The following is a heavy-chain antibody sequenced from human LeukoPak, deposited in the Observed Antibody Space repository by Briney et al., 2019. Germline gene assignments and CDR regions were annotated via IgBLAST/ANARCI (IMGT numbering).Heavy chain of an antibody. CDR2: INSNSANT. J-gene: IGHJ3*02. CDR1: GYTFTGYY. Sequence: APVKVSCKASGYTFTGYYIHWVRQAPGQGLEWMGRINSNSANTNYAQKFQGRVTMTRDTSISTAYMELSRLRSDDTAVYYCARALIRDAFDIWGQGTMVTVSS. CDR3: ARALIRDAFDI. V-gene: IGHV1-2*06.